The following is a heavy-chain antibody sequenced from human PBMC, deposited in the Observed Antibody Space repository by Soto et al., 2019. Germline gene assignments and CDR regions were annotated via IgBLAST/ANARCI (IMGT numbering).Heavy chain of an antibody. V-gene: IGHV4-30-4*01. J-gene: IGHJ5*02. D-gene: IGHD7-27*01. Sequence: SETLSLTCTVSGASVRSGDYYWTWIRQPPGKDLEWIGYIYSSGNTNYNPSLRSRVTMSKDTSKNQFSLKLTSVTATDTAVYYCARRVTGGGERFDPWGQGTLVTVS. CDR3: ARRVTGGGERFDP. CDR1: GASVRSGDYY. CDR2: IYSSGNT.